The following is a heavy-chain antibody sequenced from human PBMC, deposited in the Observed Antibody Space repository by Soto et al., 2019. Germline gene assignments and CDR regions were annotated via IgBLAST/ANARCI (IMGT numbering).Heavy chain of an antibody. V-gene: IGHV4-59*01. J-gene: IGHJ6*02. CDR3: ARAVAGPFYYYYYGMDV. D-gene: IGHD6-19*01. CDR2: IYYSGST. Sequence: SETLSLTCTVSGGSISSYYWSWIRQPPGKGLEWIGYIYYSGSTNYNPSLRSRVTISVDTSKNQFSLKLSSVTAADTAVYYCARAVAGPFYYYYYGMDVWGQGTTVTVSS. CDR1: GGSISSYY.